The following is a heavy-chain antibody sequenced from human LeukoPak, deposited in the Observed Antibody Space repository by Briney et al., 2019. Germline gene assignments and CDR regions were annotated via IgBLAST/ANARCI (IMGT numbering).Heavy chain of an antibody. J-gene: IGHJ4*02. CDR1: SPTFTSYG. Sequence: ASVKVACKLASPTFTSYGISWVRQAPGQGLEWMGSISAYNGNTNYAEKLQGRDTMTTDTSTSTAYMELRSLRSDDTAVYYCARGYSSWYLSFGDFWGQGTLVTVSS. V-gene: IGHV1-18*01. CDR2: ISAYNGNT. CDR3: ARGYSSWYLSFGDF. D-gene: IGHD6-13*01.